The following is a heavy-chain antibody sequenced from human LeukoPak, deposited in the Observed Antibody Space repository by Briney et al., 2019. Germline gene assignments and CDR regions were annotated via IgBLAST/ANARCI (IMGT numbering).Heavy chain of an antibody. J-gene: IGHJ4*02. Sequence: SETLSLTCTVSGGSLSSSSYYWGWIRQPPGKGLEWIGSIYYSGSTYYNPSLKSRVTISVDSSNNQFSLKLSSVTAADTAVYYCARHQEMATFDYWGQRTRVTLSS. CDR2: IYYSGST. CDR1: GGSLSSSSYY. V-gene: IGHV4-39*01. D-gene: IGHD5-24*01. CDR3: ARHQEMATFDY.